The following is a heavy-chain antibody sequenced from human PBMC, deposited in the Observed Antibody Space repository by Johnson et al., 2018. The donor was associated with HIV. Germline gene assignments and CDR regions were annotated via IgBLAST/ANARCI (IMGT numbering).Heavy chain of an antibody. CDR3: ARRWELHSNAFDI. V-gene: IGHV3-66*01. CDR1: GFTVSSSY. J-gene: IGHJ3*02. CDR2: IYSDGST. D-gene: IGHD1-26*01. Sequence: VQLVESGGGVVQPGGSLRLSCVASGFTVSSSYMSWVRQAPGKGLEWVSVIYSDGSTYYADSVKGRFTISRDNAKNSLYLQMNNLRAEDTALYYCARRWELHSNAFDIWGQGTMVTVSS.